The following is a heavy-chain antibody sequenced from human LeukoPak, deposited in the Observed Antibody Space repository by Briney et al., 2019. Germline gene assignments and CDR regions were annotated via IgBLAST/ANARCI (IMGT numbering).Heavy chain of an antibody. J-gene: IGHJ4*02. D-gene: IGHD3-16*01. CDR1: GLSFSSFA. CDR2: IRGNGDT. CDR3: AKASWVSSTDAVR. V-gene: IGHV3-23*01. Sequence: GGSLRLSCAASGLSFSSFAMSWVRQGPARGLEWVSSIRGNGDTFYADSVKGRFTLSSDSSRNTVYFQLNNLRVEDTAIYYCAKASWVSSTDAVRWGQGTLVTVSS.